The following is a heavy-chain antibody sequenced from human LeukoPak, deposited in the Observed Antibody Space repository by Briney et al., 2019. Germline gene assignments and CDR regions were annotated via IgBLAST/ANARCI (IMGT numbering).Heavy chain of an antibody. D-gene: IGHD3-16*02. J-gene: IGHJ4*02. V-gene: IGHV7-4-1*02. CDR2: IHPSTGNP. CDR3: ARAFQSLGGLSLPDY. Sequence: ASVTVSCKASGYSFTNYAMNWVRQAPGQGLEWMGWIHPSTGNPTYAQGFTGRFVFSLDTSVSTTYLQISSLKAEGTAVYFCARAFQSLGGLSLPDYWGQGTLVTVSS. CDR1: GYSFTNYA.